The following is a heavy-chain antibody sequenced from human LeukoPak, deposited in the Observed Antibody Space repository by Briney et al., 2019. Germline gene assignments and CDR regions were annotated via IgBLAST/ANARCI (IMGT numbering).Heavy chain of an antibody. CDR1: GFTFSSYS. Sequence: GGSLRLSCTASGFTFSSYSLNLVRQAPGKGLEWVSSVSTGSNYIYYADSVKGRFTTSRDNDKNSLYLQMNSLRVEDTAVYYCARVFRPSLTVFIIRGAFDIWGQGTMVTVSS. D-gene: IGHD3-3*01. V-gene: IGHV3-21*01. CDR2: VSTGSNYI. J-gene: IGHJ3*02. CDR3: ARVFRPSLTVFIIRGAFDI.